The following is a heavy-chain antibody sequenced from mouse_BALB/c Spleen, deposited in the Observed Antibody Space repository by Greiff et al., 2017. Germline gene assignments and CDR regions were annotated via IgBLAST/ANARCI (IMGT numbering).Heavy chain of an antibody. CDR1: GFTFSSYA. CDR2: ISSGGSYT. CDR3: ARREDYDWFAY. J-gene: IGHJ3*01. Sequence: EVNVVESGGGLVKPGGSLKLSCAASGFTFSSYAMSWVRQTPEKRLEWVATISSGGSYTYYPDSVKGRFTISRDNAKNTLYLQMSSLRSEDTAMYYCARREDYDWFAYWGQGTLVTVSA. V-gene: IGHV5-9-3*01. D-gene: IGHD2-4*01.